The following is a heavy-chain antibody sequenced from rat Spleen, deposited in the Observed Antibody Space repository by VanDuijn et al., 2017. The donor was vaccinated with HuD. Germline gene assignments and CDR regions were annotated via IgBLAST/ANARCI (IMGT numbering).Heavy chain of an antibody. CDR3: ARHNSGYGVMDA. CDR1: GFTFSDYN. V-gene: IGHV5-7*01. CDR2: IFYDGNRA. Sequence: EVQLVESGGGLVQPGRSLKLSCVASGFTFSDYNMAWVRQAPKQGLEWVATIFYDGNRAYYRDSVKGRFTVSRDNAKSTLYLQMDSLRSEDTATYYGARHNSGYGVMDAWGQGASVTVSS. J-gene: IGHJ4*01. D-gene: IGHD4-3*01.